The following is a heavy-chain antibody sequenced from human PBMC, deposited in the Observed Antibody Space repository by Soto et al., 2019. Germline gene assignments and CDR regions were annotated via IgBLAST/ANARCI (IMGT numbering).Heavy chain of an antibody. CDR1: GGSISSYY. J-gene: IGHJ6*02. CDR3: ARGGIAAADNYYYYGMDV. D-gene: IGHD6-13*01. V-gene: IGHV4-59*01. Sequence: SETLYLTCTVSGGSISSYYWSWIRQPPGKGLEWIGYIYYSGSTNYNPSLKSRVTISVDTSKNQFSLKLSSVTAADTAVYYCARGGIAAADNYYYYGMDVWGQGITVTVSS. CDR2: IYYSGST.